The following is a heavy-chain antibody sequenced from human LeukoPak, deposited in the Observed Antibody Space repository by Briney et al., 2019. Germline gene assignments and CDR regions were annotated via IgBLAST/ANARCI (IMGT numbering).Heavy chain of an antibody. D-gene: IGHD6-6*01. V-gene: IGHV3-21*05. CDR2: ISSSSSYI. J-gene: IGHJ4*02. CDR3: TRDPRHLDS. CDR1: GFTFSSYE. Sequence: GGSLRLSCAASGFTFSSYEMNWVRQAPGKGLEWVSYISSSSSYIYYVDSVKGRFTISRDNAKNSLYLQMNSLRVEDTAVYYCTRDPRHLDSWGQGTLVTVSS.